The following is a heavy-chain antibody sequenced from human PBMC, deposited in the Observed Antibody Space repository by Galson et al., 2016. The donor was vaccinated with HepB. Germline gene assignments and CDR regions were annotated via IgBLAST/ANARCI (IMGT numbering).Heavy chain of an antibody. CDR3: ARLRRWQPAY. CDR1: GFSISDIA. Sequence: SLRLSCAASGFSISDIAMTWVRQVPGKGLQWVSSSLTNNGRIYSADPVKGRVTISRDVSKNNLYMQMNSLSADDTAIYYCARLRRWQPAYWGQGTLVTVSS. J-gene: IGHJ4*02. D-gene: IGHD2-15*01. CDR2: SLTNNGRI. V-gene: IGHV3-23*01.